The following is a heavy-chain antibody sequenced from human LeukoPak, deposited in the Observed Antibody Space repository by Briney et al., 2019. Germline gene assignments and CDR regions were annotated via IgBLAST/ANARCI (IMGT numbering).Heavy chain of an antibody. CDR3: AKDIRDGSGTYGYFDY. CDR1: AFTFSSYA. Sequence: GGSLRLSCATSAFTFSSYAMSWVPPAQAKGLEWVSGISGSGGRTYYADAAKGRFTISRDNSMNTLYLQINSLRVEDTAIYYCAKDIRDGSGTYGYFDYWGQGTLVTVSS. V-gene: IGHV3-23*01. CDR2: ISGSGGRT. D-gene: IGHD3-10*01. J-gene: IGHJ4*02.